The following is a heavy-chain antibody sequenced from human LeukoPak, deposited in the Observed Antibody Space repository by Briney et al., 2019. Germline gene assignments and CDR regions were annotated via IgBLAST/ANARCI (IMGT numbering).Heavy chain of an antibody. CDR3: AKGLTTVTTRGY. Sequence: GGSLRLSCAASGFRFDVHDIHWVRQIPGKGLEWVSGISWNGGPARYADSVKGRFTISRDNSKNTLYLQMNSLRAEDTAVYYCAKGLTTVTTRGYWGQGTLVTVSS. V-gene: IGHV3-20*04. D-gene: IGHD4-17*01. CDR2: ISWNGGPA. J-gene: IGHJ4*02. CDR1: GFRFDVHD.